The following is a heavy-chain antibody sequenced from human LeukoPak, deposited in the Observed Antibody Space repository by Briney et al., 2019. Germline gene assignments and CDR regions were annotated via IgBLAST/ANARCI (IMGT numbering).Heavy chain of an antibody. CDR2: ISAGNGNT. V-gene: IGHV1-3*01. D-gene: IGHD6-13*01. CDR3: ARGFSSSWYVFGY. J-gene: IGHJ4*02. Sequence: GASVKLSCKASGYTFTSYVIHWVRQAPGQRPEWMGWISAGNGNTKYSQKFQGRVTITRDTSASTAYMELSSLRSEDTAVYYCARGFSSSWYVFGYWGQGILVTVSS. CDR1: GYTFTSYV.